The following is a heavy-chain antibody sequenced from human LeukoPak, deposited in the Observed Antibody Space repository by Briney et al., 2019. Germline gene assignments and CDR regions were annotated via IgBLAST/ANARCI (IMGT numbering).Heavy chain of an antibody. CDR2: IIPIFGIA. J-gene: IGHJ4*02. CDR3: AREGPPFSSWYSYYFDY. Sequence: EASVKVSCKASGGTFSSYAISWVRQTPGQGLEWMGRIIPIFGIANYAQKFQGRVTITADKSTSTAYMELSSLRSEDTAVYYCAREGPPFSSWYSYYFDYWGQGTLVTVSS. V-gene: IGHV1-69*04. CDR1: GGTFSSYA. D-gene: IGHD6-13*01.